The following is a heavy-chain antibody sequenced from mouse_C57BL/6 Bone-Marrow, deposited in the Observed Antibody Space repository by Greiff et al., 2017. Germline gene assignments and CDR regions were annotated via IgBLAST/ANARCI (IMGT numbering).Heavy chain of an antibody. V-gene: IGHV1-69*01. CDR2: LDPSDSYT. D-gene: IGHD2-2*01. J-gene: IGHJ1*03. CDR3: AREGLRFYWYFDV. Sequence: QVHVKQPGAELVMPGASVKLSCKASGYPFTSYWMHWVKQRPGQGLEWIGELDPSDSYTNYNQKFKGKSTLTVDKSSSTAYMQLSSLTSEDSAVYYCAREGLRFYWYFDVWGTGTTVTVSS. CDR1: GYPFTSYW.